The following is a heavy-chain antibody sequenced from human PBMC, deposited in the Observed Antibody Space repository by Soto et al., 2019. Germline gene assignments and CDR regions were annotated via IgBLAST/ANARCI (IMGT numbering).Heavy chain of an antibody. CDR3: AKDLPPYYYDSSGSLDY. J-gene: IGHJ4*02. D-gene: IGHD3-22*01. Sequence: GGSLRLSCAASGFTFSSYGMHWVRQAPGKGLEWVAVISYDGSNKYYADSVKGRFTISRDNSKNTLYLQMNSLRAEDTAVYYCAKDLPPYYYDSSGSLDYWGQRTLVTVSS. CDR2: ISYDGSNK. V-gene: IGHV3-30*18. CDR1: GFTFSSYG.